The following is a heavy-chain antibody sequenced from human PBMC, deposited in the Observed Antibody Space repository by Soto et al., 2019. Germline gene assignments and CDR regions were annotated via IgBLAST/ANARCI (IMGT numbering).Heavy chain of an antibody. D-gene: IGHD2-15*01. V-gene: IGHV3-33*01. CDR3: ARDSRPGGSCYFY. CDR1: GFTFSSYG. CDR2: IWYDGSNK. J-gene: IGHJ4*02. Sequence: GGSLRLSCAASGFTFSSYGMHWVRQAPGKGLEWVAVIWYDGSNKYYADSVKGRFTISRDNSKDTLYLQMNSLRAEDTAVYYCARDSRPGGSCYFYWGQGTLVTVSS.